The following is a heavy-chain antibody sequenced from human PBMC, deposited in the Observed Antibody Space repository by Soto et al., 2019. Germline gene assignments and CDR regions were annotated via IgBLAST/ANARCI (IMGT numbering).Heavy chain of an antibody. V-gene: IGHV3-30*18. CDR3: VQGVGERLQLWSPRGGPYAMDV. Sequence: PGGSLRLSCAASGLTFSSNVMHWVRQAPGKGLDWGAGISDDGSNKYNADSVKGRFTISRDNAKNTVYLQMHSLRTEDTAVYYCVQGVGERLQLWSPRGGPYAMDVWGQGNTVPVSS. CDR1: GLTFSSNV. CDR2: ISDDGSNK. D-gene: IGHD5-18*01. J-gene: IGHJ6*02.